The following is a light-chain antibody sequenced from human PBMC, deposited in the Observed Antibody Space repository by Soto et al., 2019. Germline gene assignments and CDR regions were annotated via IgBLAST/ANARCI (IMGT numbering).Light chain of an antibody. Sequence: QSALPQPASVSGSPGQSITISCTGTSSDVGGYNYVSWYQQHPGKAPKLMIYDVSNRPSGVFNRFSGSKSGNTASLTISGLQAEDEADYYCSSYTSSSTLYVVFGGGTKLTVL. J-gene: IGLJ2*01. CDR2: DVS. V-gene: IGLV2-14*01. CDR1: SSDVGGYNY. CDR3: SSYTSSSTLYVV.